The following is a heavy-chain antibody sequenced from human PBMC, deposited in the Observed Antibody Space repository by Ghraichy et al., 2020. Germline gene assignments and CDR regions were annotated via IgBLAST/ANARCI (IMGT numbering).Heavy chain of an antibody. D-gene: IGHD5-18*01. CDR3: ARGRIQLWVGSGYFDL. J-gene: IGHJ2*01. V-gene: IGHV4-34*01. Sequence: ESLNISCAVYGGSFSGYYWSWIRQPPGKGLEWSGEINHSGSTNYNPSLKSRVTISVDTSKNQFSLKLSSVTAADTAVYYCARGRIQLWVGSGYFDLWGRGTLVTVSS. CDR2: INHSGST. CDR1: GGSFSGYY.